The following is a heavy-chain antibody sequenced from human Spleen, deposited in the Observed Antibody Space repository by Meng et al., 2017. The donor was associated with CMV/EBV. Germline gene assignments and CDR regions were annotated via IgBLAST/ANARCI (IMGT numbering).Heavy chain of an antibody. V-gene: IGHV4-39*01. CDR2: FYFSGST. CDR1: GGSISSSSHY. Sequence: GSLRLSCTVSGGSISSSSHYWGWIRQPPGKGLEWIGSFYFSGSTYCNPSLKSRVTISLDTSKNQVSLKLSSVTAADTAMYYCAKLVETRYGDYVGDWGQGTLVTVSS. CDR3: AKLVETRYGDYVGD. J-gene: IGHJ4*02. D-gene: IGHD4-17*01.